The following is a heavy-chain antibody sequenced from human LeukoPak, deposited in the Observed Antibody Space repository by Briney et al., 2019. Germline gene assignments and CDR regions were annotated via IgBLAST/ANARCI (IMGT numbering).Heavy chain of an antibody. D-gene: IGHD2-2*01. CDR2: ISSSSSTI. CDR3: ARGGGVPAAISSYFDY. CDR1: GFTLSNFW. Sequence: GGSLRLSCAASGFTLSNFWMSWARQAPGKGLEWVSYISSSSSTIYYADSVKGRFTISRDNAKNTLYLQMNSLRAEDTAVYYCARGGGVPAAISSYFDYWGQGTLVTVSS. J-gene: IGHJ4*02. V-gene: IGHV3-48*04.